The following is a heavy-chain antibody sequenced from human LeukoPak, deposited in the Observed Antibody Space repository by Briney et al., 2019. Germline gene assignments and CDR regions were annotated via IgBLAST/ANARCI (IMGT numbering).Heavy chain of an antibody. J-gene: IGHJ6*02. CDR3: AKDMGGAYYDFWSGYYLGSYYGKAV. CDR2: FSLDSDNV. D-gene: IGHD3-3*01. Sequence: PGRSLRLSCGASGFTFHEKYAMHWVRRAPGKGLEWVSGFSLDSDNVGYADSVRGLFTVSTLRAKNFLYLLMNYLRAAVTSLYYCAKDMGGAYYDFWSGYYLGSYYGKAVWGQGPTVTVSS. CDR1: GFTFHEKYA. V-gene: IGHV3-9*01.